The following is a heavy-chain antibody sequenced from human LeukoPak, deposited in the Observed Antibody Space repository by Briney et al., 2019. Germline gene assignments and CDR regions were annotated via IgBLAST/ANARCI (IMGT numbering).Heavy chain of an antibody. CDR3: TRGGDFYYYGMDV. V-gene: IGHV3-49*04. CDR2: IRSKAYGGTT. D-gene: IGHD3-10*01. J-gene: IGHJ6*02. CDR1: GFTVSSNY. Sequence: PGGSLRLSCAASGFTVSSNYMSWVRQAPGKGLEWVGFIRSKAYGGTTEYAASVKGRFTISRDDSKSIAYLQMNSLKTEDTAVYYCTRGGDFYYYGMDVWGQGTTVTVSS.